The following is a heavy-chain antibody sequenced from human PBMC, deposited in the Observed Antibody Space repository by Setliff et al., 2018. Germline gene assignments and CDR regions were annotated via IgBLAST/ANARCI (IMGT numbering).Heavy chain of an antibody. Sequence: ASVKVSCKASGYTFSSYAVNWVRQAPGQGLEWVGWINTNTGNPTYAQGFTGRFVFSLDTSVSTAYLQNSSLKAEDTAVYYCAREGVDSRSSTDYRYYMDVWGKGTTVTVSS. J-gene: IGHJ6*03. CDR3: AREGVDSRSSTDYRYYMDV. V-gene: IGHV7-4-1*02. D-gene: IGHD3-22*01. CDR1: GYTFSSYA. CDR2: INTNTGNP.